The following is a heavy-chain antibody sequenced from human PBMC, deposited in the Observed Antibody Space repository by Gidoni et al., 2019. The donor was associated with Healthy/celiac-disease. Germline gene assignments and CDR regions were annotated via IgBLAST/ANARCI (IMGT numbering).Heavy chain of an antibody. Sequence: EVQLVASGGGLVKPGRSLRLSCTASGFTFGDYAMSWFRQAPGKGLEWVGFIRSKAYGGTTEYAASVKGRFTISRDDSKSIAYLQMNSLKTEDTAVYYCTRGGGYCSSTSCYNDYWGQGTLVTVSS. V-gene: IGHV3-49*05. CDR1: GFTFGDYA. D-gene: IGHD2-2*02. J-gene: IGHJ4*02. CDR3: TRGGGYCSSTSCYNDY. CDR2: IRSKAYGGTT.